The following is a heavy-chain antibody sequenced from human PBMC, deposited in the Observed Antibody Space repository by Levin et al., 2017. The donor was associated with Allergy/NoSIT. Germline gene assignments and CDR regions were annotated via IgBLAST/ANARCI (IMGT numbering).Heavy chain of an antibody. CDR3: AKGVLYSNYEVVINWFDP. D-gene: IGHD4-11*01. Sequence: GGSLRLSCAASGFTFSSYAMSWVRQAPGKGLEWVSAISGSGGSTYYADSVKGRFTISRDNSKNTLYLQMNSLRAEDTAVYYCAKGVLYSNYEVVINWFDPWGQGTLVTVSS. J-gene: IGHJ5*02. CDR1: GFTFSSYA. CDR2: ISGSGGST. V-gene: IGHV3-23*01.